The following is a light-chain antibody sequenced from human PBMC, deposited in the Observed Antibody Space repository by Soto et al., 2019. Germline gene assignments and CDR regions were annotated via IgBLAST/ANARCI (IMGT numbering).Light chain of an antibody. J-gene: IGLJ1*01. CDR3: SSYAGSNGV. CDR1: SSDVGGYNY. CDR2: EVS. Sequence: QSALTQPPSASGSPGQSVTISCNGTSSDVGGYNYVSWYQQHPGKAPKLMIYEVSKRPSGVPDRFSGSKSGNTASLTVSGLQAEDEADYYCSSYAGSNGVFGTGTKVTVL. V-gene: IGLV2-8*01.